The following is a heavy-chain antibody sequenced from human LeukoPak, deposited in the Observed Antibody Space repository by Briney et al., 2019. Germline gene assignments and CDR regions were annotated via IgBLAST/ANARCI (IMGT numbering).Heavy chain of an antibody. J-gene: IGHJ5*02. CDR1: GYTFSSHY. D-gene: IGHD1-26*01. Sequence: ASVKVSCKASGYTFSSHYIHWVRQAPGKGLEWMGGFDPEDGETIYAQKFQGRVTMTEDTSTDTAYMELGSLRSEDTAVYYCARAMYSGSPRWFDPWGQGTLVTVSS. CDR3: ARAMYSGSPRWFDP. CDR2: FDPEDGET. V-gene: IGHV1-24*01.